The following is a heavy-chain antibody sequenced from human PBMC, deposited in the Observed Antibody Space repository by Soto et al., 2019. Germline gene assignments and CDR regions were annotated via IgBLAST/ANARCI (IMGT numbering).Heavy chain of an antibody. Sequence: EVQLLESGGGLVQPGGSLRLSCAASGFSFTSYAMSWVRQAPGKGLEWVSAISGSGGSTYYADSVKGRFTISRDNSKNTLYLQMNSLRAEDTALYYCAKVGPRWELYHWYFDLWGRSTLVTVSS. V-gene: IGHV3-23*01. J-gene: IGHJ2*01. CDR3: AKVGPRWELYHWYFDL. D-gene: IGHD1-26*01. CDR2: ISGSGGST. CDR1: GFSFTSYA.